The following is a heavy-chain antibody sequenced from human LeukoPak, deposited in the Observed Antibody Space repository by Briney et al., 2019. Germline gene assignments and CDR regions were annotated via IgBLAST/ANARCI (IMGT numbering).Heavy chain of an antibody. V-gene: IGHV3-23*01. J-gene: IGHJ4*02. CDR3: AKPHYYGSGSRNFDY. Sequence: GGSLRLSCVASGFTFSSYAMSWVRQAPGKGLEWVSAISGSGGSTYYADSVKGRFTISRDNSKNTLYLQMNSLRAEDTAVYYCAKPHYYGSGSRNFDYWGQGTLVTVSS. CDR2: ISGSGGST. CDR1: GFTFSSYA. D-gene: IGHD3-10*01.